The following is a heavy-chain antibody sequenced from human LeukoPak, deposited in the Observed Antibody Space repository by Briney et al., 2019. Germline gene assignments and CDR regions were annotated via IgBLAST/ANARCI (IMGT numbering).Heavy chain of an antibody. CDR2: IKNDGSGT. CDR1: GFTFSNYW. CDR3: ARNPSTSMEF. V-gene: IGHV3-74*01. D-gene: IGHD5-18*01. Sequence: GGSLGLSCAASGFTFSNYWMHWVRQAPGKGLVWVSRIKNDGSGTIYADSVKGRFTISRDNAKNTLYLQMNSLRAEDTAVYYCARNPSTSMEFWGQGTLVTVSS. J-gene: IGHJ4*02.